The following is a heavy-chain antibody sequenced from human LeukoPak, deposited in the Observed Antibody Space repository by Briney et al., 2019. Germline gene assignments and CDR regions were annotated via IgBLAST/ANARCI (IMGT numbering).Heavy chain of an antibody. J-gene: IGHJ5*02. CDR3: ARGINLVVVPAAVNWFDP. CDR2: INHSGST. V-gene: IGHV4-34*01. D-gene: IGHD2-2*01. CDR1: GGSFSGYY. Sequence: SETLSLTCAVYGGSFSGYYWSWIRQPPGKGLEWIGEINHSGSTNYNPSLKSRVTISVDTSKNQFSLKLSSVTAADTAVYYCARGINLVVVPAAVNWFDPWGQGTLVTVSS.